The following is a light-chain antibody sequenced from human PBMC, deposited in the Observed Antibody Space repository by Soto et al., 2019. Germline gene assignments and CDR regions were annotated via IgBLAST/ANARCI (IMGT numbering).Light chain of an antibody. CDR3: SSYTSSSLWV. CDR1: SSNIGAGFD. V-gene: IGLV1-40*01. CDR2: GNV. Sequence: QSVLTQPPSVSGAPGQRVTISCTGSSSNIGAGFDVHWYHQLPGTAPKLLISGNVNRPSGVTDRFSGSKSGNTASLTISGLQAEDEADYYCSSYTSSSLWVFGGGTKLTVL. J-gene: IGLJ3*02.